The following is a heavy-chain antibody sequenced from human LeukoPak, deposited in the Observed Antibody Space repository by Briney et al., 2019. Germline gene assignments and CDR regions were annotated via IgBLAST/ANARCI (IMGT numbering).Heavy chain of an antibody. CDR2: INHSGST. D-gene: IGHD6-13*01. CDR3: ARVGYSSSRPTSHAFDI. V-gene: IGHV4-34*01. J-gene: IGHJ3*02. CDR1: SGSFSGYY. Sequence: SETLSLTCAVYSGSFSGYYWSWIRQPPGKGLEWIGEINHSGSTNYNPSLKSRVTISVDTSKNQFSLKLSSVTAADTAVYYCARVGYSSSRPTSHAFDIWGQGTMVTVSS.